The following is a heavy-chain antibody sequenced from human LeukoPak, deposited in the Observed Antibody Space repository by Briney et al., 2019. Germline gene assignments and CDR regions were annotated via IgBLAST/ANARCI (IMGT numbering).Heavy chain of an antibody. Sequence: PGGSLRLSCAASGFTFSNYAMNWVRQAPGKGLEWVSAISGSGGSTYYADSVKGRFTISRDNSKNTLYLHMNSLRAEDTAVYYCAKVTYYYDSSGYYPYFDYWGQGTLVTVSS. V-gene: IGHV3-23*01. D-gene: IGHD3-22*01. CDR1: GFTFSNYA. J-gene: IGHJ4*02. CDR2: ISGSGGST. CDR3: AKVTYYYDSSGYYPYFDY.